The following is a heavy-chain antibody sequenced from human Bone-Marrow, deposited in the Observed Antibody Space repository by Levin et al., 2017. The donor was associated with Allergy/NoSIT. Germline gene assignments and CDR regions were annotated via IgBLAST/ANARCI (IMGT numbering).Heavy chain of an antibody. D-gene: IGHD3-10*01. J-gene: IGHJ4*02. CDR3: VNVHYFGSESGLY. Sequence: GESLKISCSASGFTFSKHAMHWVRQAPGKGPEYVSGIGSNGDPTYYADAVKGRATISRDNSKNTVYLQMRSLTSDDTALYYCVNVHYFGSESGLYWGRGTLVAVSS. CDR2: IGSNGDPT. CDR1: GFTFSKHA. V-gene: IGHV3-64D*06.